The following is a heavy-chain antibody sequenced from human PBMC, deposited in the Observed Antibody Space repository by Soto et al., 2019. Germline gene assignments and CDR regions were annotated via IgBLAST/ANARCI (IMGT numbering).Heavy chain of an antibody. CDR3: ARDHGPYSSSSLDY. J-gene: IGHJ4*02. Sequence: ASVKVSCKASGGTFSSYAISWVRQAPGQGLEWMGGIIPIFGTANYAQKFQGRVTITADKSTSTAYMELSSLRSEDTAVYYCARDHGPYSSSSLDYWGQGTLVTVSS. CDR1: GGTFSSYA. V-gene: IGHV1-69*06. CDR2: IIPIFGTA. D-gene: IGHD6-6*01.